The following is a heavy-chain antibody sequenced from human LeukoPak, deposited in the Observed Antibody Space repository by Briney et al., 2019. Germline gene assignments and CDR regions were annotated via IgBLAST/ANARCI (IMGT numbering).Heavy chain of an antibody. J-gene: IGHJ3*02. V-gene: IGHV1-69*05. CDR1: GGTFSSYA. CDR2: IIPIFGTA. D-gene: IGHD6-19*01. CDR3: ARSVAGGDYDAFDI. Sequence: ASVKVSCKASGGTFSSYAISWVRQAPGQGPEWMGRIIPIFGTANYAQKFQGRVTITTDESTSTAYMELSSLRSEDTAVYYCARSVAGGDYDAFDIWGQGTMVTVSS.